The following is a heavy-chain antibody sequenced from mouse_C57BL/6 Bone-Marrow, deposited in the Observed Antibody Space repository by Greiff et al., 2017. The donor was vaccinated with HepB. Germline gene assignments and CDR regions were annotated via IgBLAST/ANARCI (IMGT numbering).Heavy chain of an antibody. CDR1: GFTFSNYW. CDR2: IRLKSDNYAT. CDR3: TGNSNYEGDAMDY. Sequence: EVKLQESGGGLVQPGGSMKLSCVASGFTFSNYWMNWVRQSPEKGLEWVAQIRLKSDNYATHYAESVKGRFTISRDDSKSSVYLQMNNLRAEDTGIYYCTGNSNYEGDAMDYWGQGTSVTVSS. J-gene: IGHJ4*01. V-gene: IGHV6-3*01. D-gene: IGHD2-5*01.